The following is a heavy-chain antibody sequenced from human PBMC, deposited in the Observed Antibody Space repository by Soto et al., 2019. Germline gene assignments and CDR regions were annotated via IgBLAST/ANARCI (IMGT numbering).Heavy chain of an antibody. CDR1: GFTFSSYA. J-gene: IGHJ5*02. V-gene: IGHV3-23*01. CDR3: AKGVIGRFLEWHLDP. D-gene: IGHD3-3*01. CDR2: ISGSGGST. Sequence: EVQLLESGGGLVQPGGSLRLSCAASGFTFSSYAMSWVRQAPGKGLEWVSAISGSGGSTYYADYVKGRFTISRDNSKNTLHLQMNSLRAEDTAVYYCAKGVIGRFLEWHLDPWGQGTLVTVAS.